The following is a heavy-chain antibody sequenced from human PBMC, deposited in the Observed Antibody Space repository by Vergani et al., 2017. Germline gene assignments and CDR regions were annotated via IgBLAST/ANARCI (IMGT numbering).Heavy chain of an antibody. D-gene: IGHD6-6*01. J-gene: IGHJ4*02. CDR3: ARGSWQLVSGDYFDY. CDR2: IYYSGST. V-gene: IGHV4-59*08. Sequence: QVQLQESGPGLVKPSETLSLTCTVSGGSISSHYWSWIRQPPGKGLEWIGYIYYSGSTYYNPSLKSRVTISVDTSKNQFSLKLSSVTAADTAVYYCARGSWQLVSGDYFDYWGQGTLVTVSS. CDR1: GGSISSHY.